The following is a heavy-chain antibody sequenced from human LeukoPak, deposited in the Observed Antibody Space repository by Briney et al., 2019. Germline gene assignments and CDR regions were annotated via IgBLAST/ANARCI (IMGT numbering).Heavy chain of an antibody. CDR3: AKVSPWFGELGG. CDR1: GFTFDDYA. J-gene: IGHJ4*02. Sequence: GGSLRLSCAASGFTFDDYAMHWVRHAPGKGLEWVSLISGDGGSTYYADSVKGRFTISRDNSKNSLYLQMNSLRTEDTALYYCAKVSPWFGELGGWGQGTLVTVSS. D-gene: IGHD3-10*01. CDR2: ISGDGGST. V-gene: IGHV3-43*02.